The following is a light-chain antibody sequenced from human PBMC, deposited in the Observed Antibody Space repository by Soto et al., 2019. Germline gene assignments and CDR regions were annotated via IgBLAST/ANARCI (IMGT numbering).Light chain of an antibody. CDR3: CSYAGNSLWV. J-gene: IGLJ3*02. CDR2: DVS. Sequence: QSALTQPRSVSGSPGQSVTISCTGTSSDVGGYNYVSWYQQHPGKAPKLVIYDVSKRPSGVPDRFSGSKSGNTASLTISGLQAEDEADYYCCSYAGNSLWVFGGGTNLTVL. V-gene: IGLV2-11*01. CDR1: SSDVGGYNY.